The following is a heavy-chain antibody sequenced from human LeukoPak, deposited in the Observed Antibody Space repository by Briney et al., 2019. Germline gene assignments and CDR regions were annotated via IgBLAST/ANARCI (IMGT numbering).Heavy chain of an antibody. D-gene: IGHD1-26*01. Sequence: PGGSLRLSCAASGFTFSTHWTSWVRQAPGKGLEWLGHIKSKSDGGTTDCAAPFKGRFTISRDDSRNTLYLQMNSLKTEDTAVYYCTTWDGVDWGQGTMVTVSS. CDR2: IKSKSDGGTT. J-gene: IGHJ3*01. CDR3: TTWDGVD. V-gene: IGHV3-15*01. CDR1: GFTFSTHW.